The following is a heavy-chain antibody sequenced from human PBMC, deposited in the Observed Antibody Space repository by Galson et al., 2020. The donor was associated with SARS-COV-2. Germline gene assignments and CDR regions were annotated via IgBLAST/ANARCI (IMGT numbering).Heavy chain of an antibody. D-gene: IGHD6-13*01. CDR1: GDTVSRNSGA. CDR3: AREVAATFYYYGMDI. Sequence: SQTLSLTCAISGDTVSRNSGAWSWIRQSPSRGLEWLGRTYYRSKWNNEYAPSVKGRVTFNSDTSKNQFSLHLNSVTPEDTAVYYCAREVAATFYYYGMDIWGQGTSVTVSS. J-gene: IGHJ6*02. CDR2: TYYRSKWNN. V-gene: IGHV6-1*01.